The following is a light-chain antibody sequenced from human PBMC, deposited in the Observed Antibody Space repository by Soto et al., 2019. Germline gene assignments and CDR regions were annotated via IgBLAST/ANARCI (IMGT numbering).Light chain of an antibody. Sequence: EIVLTQSPGTLSLSPGERATLSCRASQSVSSNLAWYQQKPGQAPRLLIYGASTRATGIPARFSGSGSGTEFTLTITGLQPDDFATYYCQHYNNYPWTFGQGTKVDIK. CDR3: QHYNNYPWT. J-gene: IGKJ1*01. V-gene: IGKV3-15*01. CDR2: GAS. CDR1: QSVSSN.